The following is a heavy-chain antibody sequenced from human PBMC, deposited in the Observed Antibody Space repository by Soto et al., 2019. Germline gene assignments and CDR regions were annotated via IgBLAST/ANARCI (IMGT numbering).Heavy chain of an antibody. V-gene: IGHV4-31*03. CDR2: IGYSGAT. CDR3: ARGGASSKWFAP. J-gene: IGHJ5*02. CDR1: GGSITRGGSF. D-gene: IGHD2-15*01. Sequence: PSETLSLTCTVSGGSITRGGSFWSWIRQHPGKGPEWIAFIGYSGATSYNPSLASRVTISADTYKSQFSLNLRSVTAADTAVYYCARGGASSKWFAPWGQGTLVTVSS.